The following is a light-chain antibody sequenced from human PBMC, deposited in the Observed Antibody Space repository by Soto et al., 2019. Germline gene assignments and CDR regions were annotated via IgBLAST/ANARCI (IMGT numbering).Light chain of an antibody. V-gene: IGLV1-51*02. CDR1: XXXVGSNY. J-gene: IGLJ1*01. CDR3: GTWDSSLSTFV. Sequence: QSVLTQPPSVSAXXXXKVXXXXXGXXXXVGSNYISWYQQFLGTAPKLLIYENNKRPSGIPDRFSGSKSGTSATLGITGPQTGDEADYYCGTWDSSLSTFVFGTGTKLTVL. CDR2: ENN.